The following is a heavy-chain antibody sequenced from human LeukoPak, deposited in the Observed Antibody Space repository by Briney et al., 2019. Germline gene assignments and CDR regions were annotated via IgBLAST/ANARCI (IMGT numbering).Heavy chain of an antibody. CDR1: GFTFSSYS. CDR3: ARVGVVRGVIIPTGLGY. CDR2: ISSSSSTI. J-gene: IGHJ4*02. D-gene: IGHD3-10*01. Sequence: TGGSLRLSCAASGFTFSSYSMNWVRQAPGKGLEWVSYISSSSSTIYYADSVKGRFTISRDNAKNSLYLQMNSLRAEDTAVYYCARVGVVRGVIIPTGLGYWGQGTLVTVSS. V-gene: IGHV3-48*01.